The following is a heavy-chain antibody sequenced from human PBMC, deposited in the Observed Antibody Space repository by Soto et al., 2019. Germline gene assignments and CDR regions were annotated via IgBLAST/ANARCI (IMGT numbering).Heavy chain of an antibody. Sequence: ASVKVSCKASGYTFTGYYMHWVRQAPGQGLEWMGWINPNSGGTNYAQKFQGRVTMTRDTSISTAYMELSRLRSDDTAVYYCARAHSSGWYDSPGYWGQGTLVTVSS. CDR2: INPNSGGT. D-gene: IGHD6-19*01. V-gene: IGHV1-2*02. CDR3: ARAHSSGWYDSPGY. J-gene: IGHJ4*02. CDR1: GYTFTGYY.